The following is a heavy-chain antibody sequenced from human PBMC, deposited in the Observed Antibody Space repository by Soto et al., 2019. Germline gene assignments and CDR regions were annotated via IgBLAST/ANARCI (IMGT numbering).Heavy chain of an antibody. CDR2: IYHSGST. J-gene: IGHJ4*02. CDR3: ARRYGGNFDY. Sequence: SETLSLTCTVSGGSISSGGYSWSWIRQPPGKGLEWIGYIYHSGSTYYNPSLKSRVTISVDTSKNQFSLKLSSVTAADTAVYYCARRYGGNFDYWGQGTLVTSPQ. CDR1: GGSISSGGYS. V-gene: IGHV4-61*08. D-gene: IGHD1-26*01.